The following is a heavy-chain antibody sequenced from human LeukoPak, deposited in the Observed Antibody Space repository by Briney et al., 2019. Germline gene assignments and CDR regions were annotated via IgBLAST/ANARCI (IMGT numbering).Heavy chain of an antibody. Sequence: SETLCLTCTVSGDSISRSTYYWGWIRLPPGKGLEWLGSIYYSGRTYSNPSLKSRVTIPVDTSKNQFSLKLSAVTAADTAVFYCARVIIGSYRGFDYWGKGTLSPSPQ. D-gene: IGHD1-26*01. CDR2: IYYSGRT. J-gene: IGHJ4*02. CDR1: GDSISRSTYY. CDR3: ARVIIGSYRGFDY. V-gene: IGHV4-39*01.